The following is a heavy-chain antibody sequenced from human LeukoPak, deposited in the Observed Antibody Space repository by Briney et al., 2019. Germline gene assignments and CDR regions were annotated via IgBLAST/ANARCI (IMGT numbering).Heavy chain of an antibody. CDR3: ARGGGFSYGLAY. CDR2: IYSDGST. CDR1: GFTVSNNY. Sequence: PGGSLRLTCAASGFTVSNNYMSWVRQAPGKGLEWVSLIYSDGSTSYAASVKGRFTISRDNSKNTLYLQMNSLRAEDTAVYYCARGGGFSYGLAYWGQGTLVTVSS. V-gene: IGHV3-53*01. D-gene: IGHD5-18*01. J-gene: IGHJ4*02.